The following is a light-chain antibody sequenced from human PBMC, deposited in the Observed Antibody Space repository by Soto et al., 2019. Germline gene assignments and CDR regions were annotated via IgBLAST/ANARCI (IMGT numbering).Light chain of an antibody. Sequence: QSVLTQPPSASGTPGQRVTISCSGSSSNMGSNYVYWYQQLPGTAPKLLIYRNNQRPSGVPYRFSGSKSGTSASLAISGLRSEDEADYYCAAWDDSLSGHVVFGGGTKLTVL. CDR1: SSNMGSNY. CDR2: RNN. V-gene: IGLV1-47*01. J-gene: IGLJ2*01. CDR3: AAWDDSLSGHVV.